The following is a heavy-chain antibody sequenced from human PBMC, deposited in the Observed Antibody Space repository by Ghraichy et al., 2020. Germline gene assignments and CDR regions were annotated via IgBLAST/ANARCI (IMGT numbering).Heavy chain of an antibody. V-gene: IGHV4-61*01. J-gene: IGHJ4*02. CDR3: ARQSDFWSGYLDY. CDR1: GGSVSSGSYY. CDR2: IYYSGST. D-gene: IGHD3-3*01. Sequence: SETLSLTCTVSGGSVSSGSYYWSWIRQPPGKGLEWIGYIYYSGSTNYNPSLKSRVTISVDTSKNQFSLKLSSVTAADTAVYYCARQSDFWSGYLDYWGQGTLVTVSS.